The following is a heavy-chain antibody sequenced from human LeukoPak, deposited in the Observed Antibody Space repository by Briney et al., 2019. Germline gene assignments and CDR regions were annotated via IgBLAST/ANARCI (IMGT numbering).Heavy chain of an antibody. CDR2: IYHDGSS. CDR1: GDSISSDNW. V-gene: IGHV4-4*02. CDR3: ARVIPSSPLSSGLDV. Sequence: SETLSLTCAVSGDSISSDNWWSWVRQPPGKGLEWIGEIYHDGSSNYNPSLKSRVTISVDKSKNHLSLNLFSVTAADTAVYYCARVIPSSPLSSGLDVWGQGTMVTVSS. D-gene: IGHD6-6*01. J-gene: IGHJ3*01.